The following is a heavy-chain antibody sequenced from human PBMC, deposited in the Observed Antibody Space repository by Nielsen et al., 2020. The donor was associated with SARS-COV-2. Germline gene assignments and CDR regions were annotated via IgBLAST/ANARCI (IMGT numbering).Heavy chain of an antibody. D-gene: IGHD3/OR15-3a*01. CDR2: INPNTEGT. V-gene: IGHV1-2*02. Sequence: ASVKVSCKTSGHTFIGYYIHWVRQAPGQGLEWMGWINPNTEGTNYAQKFQGTVTMTRDASISTVYMELTSDDTAVYYCARARATIFGLVMSYGMDVWGQGTTVAVSS. J-gene: IGHJ6*02. CDR1: GHTFIGYY. CDR3: ARARATIFGLVMSYGMDV.